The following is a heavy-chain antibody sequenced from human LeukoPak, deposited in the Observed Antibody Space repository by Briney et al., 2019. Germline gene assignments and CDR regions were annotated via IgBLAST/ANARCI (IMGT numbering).Heavy chain of an antibody. Sequence: SVKVSCKASGFTFTSSAMQWVRQARGQRIECIRWIFVGSGNTNYALKLQERVTITRDLSTSTAYMELSSLRSEDTAVYYCAAASKYSSSWYVYYYYGMDVWGQGTTVTVSS. CDR3: AAASKYSSSWYVYYYYGMDV. J-gene: IGHJ6*02. CDR1: GFTFTSSA. D-gene: IGHD6-13*01. CDR2: IFVGSGNT. V-gene: IGHV1-58*02.